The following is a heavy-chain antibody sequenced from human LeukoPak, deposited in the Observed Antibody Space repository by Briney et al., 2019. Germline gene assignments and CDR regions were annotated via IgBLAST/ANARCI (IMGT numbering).Heavy chain of an antibody. D-gene: IGHD3-10*01. J-gene: IGHJ4*02. Sequence: ASVKVSCKASGYTFTSYGISWVRQAPGQGLEWMGWISAYNGNTNYAQKLQGRVTMTTDTSTSTAYMELRSLRSDDTAVYSCATHLKMVRGADLDYWGQGTLVTVSS. CDR3: ATHLKMVRGADLDY. CDR2: ISAYNGNT. CDR1: GYTFTSYG. V-gene: IGHV1-18*01.